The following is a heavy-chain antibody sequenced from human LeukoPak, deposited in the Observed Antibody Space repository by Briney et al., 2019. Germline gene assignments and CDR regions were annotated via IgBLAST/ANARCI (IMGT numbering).Heavy chain of an antibody. Sequence: SETLSLTCTVSGGSISSGSYYWSWIRQPAGKGLEWIGRIYTSGSTNYNPSLKSRVTISVDTSKNQFSLKLSSVTAADTAIYYCATEGGRRGFMVRGTKYYFDYWGQGTLVTVSS. V-gene: IGHV4-61*02. CDR3: ATEGGRRGFMVRGTKYYFDY. CDR2: IYTSGST. J-gene: IGHJ4*02. CDR1: GGSISSGSYY. D-gene: IGHD3-10*01.